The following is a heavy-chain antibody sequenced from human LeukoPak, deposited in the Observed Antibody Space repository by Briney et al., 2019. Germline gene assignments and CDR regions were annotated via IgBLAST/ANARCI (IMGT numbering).Heavy chain of an antibody. CDR1: GFTFSSYS. J-gene: IGHJ4*02. V-gene: IGHV3-48*01. Sequence: PGGSLRLSCAASGFTFSSYSMNWVRQAPGKGLEWVSYISSSSSTIYYADSVKGRFTISRDNAKNSLYLQMNSLRAEDTAVYYCARVPVRGEDYWGQGTLVTVSS. CDR2: ISSSSSTI. D-gene: IGHD4-23*01. CDR3: ARVPVRGEDY.